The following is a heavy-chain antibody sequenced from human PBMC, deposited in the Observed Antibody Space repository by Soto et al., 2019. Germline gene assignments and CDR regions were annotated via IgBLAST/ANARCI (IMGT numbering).Heavy chain of an antibody. V-gene: IGHV3-9*01. CDR1: GFTFDDYA. CDR2: ISWNSGSI. Sequence: EVQLVESGGGLVQPGRSLRLSCAASGFTFDDYAMHWVRQAPGKGLEWVSGISWNSGSIGYADSVKGRFTINRDNAKNSLYLQMTSLRAEDTDLYYCAKDIGRGDDGFDYWGQGTMVTVSS. CDR3: AKDIGRGDDGFDY. J-gene: IGHJ4*02. D-gene: IGHD4-17*01.